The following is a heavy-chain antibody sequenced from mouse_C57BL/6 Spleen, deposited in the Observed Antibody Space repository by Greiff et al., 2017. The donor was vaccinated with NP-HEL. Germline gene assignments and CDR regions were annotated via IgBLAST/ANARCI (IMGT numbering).Heavy chain of an antibody. Sequence: VQLQQPGPELVKPGASVKLSCKASGYTFTSYWMHWVKQRPGQGLEWIGNINPSNGGTNYNEKLKSKATPTVDKSSSTSYMQLSSLTSEDSAVDYCARSTGFYYGSSHYAIDYWGQGTSVTVSS. D-gene: IGHD1-1*01. J-gene: IGHJ4*01. V-gene: IGHV1-53*01. CDR1: GYTFTSYW. CDR3: ARSTGFYYGSSHYAIDY. CDR2: INPSNGGT.